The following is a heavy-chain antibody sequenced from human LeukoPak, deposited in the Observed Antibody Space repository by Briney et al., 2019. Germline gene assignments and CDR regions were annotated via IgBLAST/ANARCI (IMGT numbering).Heavy chain of an antibody. V-gene: IGHV3-48*01. CDR3: ARGSAIFGVVKGDYYYMDV. Sequence: GGYLRLSCAASGFPFSSYSMNWVRQAPGKGLEWVSYISGSSTTIYYADSVKGRFTISRDNAKNSLYLQMNSLRAEDTAVYYCARGSAIFGVVKGDYYYMDVWGKGTTVTVSS. CDR2: ISGSSTTI. CDR1: GFPFSSYS. D-gene: IGHD3-3*01. J-gene: IGHJ6*03.